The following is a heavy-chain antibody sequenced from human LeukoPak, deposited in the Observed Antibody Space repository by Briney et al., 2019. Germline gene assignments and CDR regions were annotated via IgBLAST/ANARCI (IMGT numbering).Heavy chain of an antibody. CDR1: GFTFSSYA. Sequence: PGRSLRLSCAASGFTFSSYAMHWVRQAPGKGLEWVAVISYDGSNKYYADSVKGRFTISRDHSKSALYLQMNSLRAEDTAVYYCAKDRNDTQKGLYYFDYWGQGTLVTVSS. V-gene: IGHV3-30-3*01. CDR3: AKDRNDTQKGLYYFDY. CDR2: ISYDGSNK. D-gene: IGHD3-22*01. J-gene: IGHJ4*02.